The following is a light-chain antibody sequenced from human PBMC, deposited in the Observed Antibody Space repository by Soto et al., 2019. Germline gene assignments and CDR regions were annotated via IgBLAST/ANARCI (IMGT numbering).Light chain of an antibody. CDR1: SSNIGAGYD. V-gene: IGLV1-40*01. CDR2: DNN. CDR3: QSYDSSIRVYV. Sequence: QSVLTQPPSVSGAPGQRVTISCTGSSSNIGAGYDVHWYQQLPGTAPKLLIYDNNNRPSGVPDRFSGSKSGTSASLAITGLQAEDEADYYCQSYDSSIRVYVFATGTKLTVL. J-gene: IGLJ1*01.